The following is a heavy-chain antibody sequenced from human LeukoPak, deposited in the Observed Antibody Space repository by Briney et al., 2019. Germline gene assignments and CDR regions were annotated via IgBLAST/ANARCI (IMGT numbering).Heavy chain of an antibody. Sequence: PGGSLRLSCAASGLTFSMPAMDWVRQAPGKGLEWVAFIQNDGNSKNYADSVKGRFTISRDTSKNTLYLQMNSLRPEDTALYFCAIGAHYCFPNWGQGTLFTVSS. V-gene: IGHV3-30*02. CDR1: GLTFSMPA. CDR2: IQNDGNSK. J-gene: IGHJ4*02. CDR3: AIGAHYCFPN. D-gene: IGHD2-15*01.